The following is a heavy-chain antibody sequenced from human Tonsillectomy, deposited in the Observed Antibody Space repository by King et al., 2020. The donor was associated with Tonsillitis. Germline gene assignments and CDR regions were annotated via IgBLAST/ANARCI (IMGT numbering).Heavy chain of an antibody. CDR3: AGHSPYYYDSSAFYS. V-gene: IGHV5-10-1*03. D-gene: IGHD3-22*01. CDR1: GYSFTSYW. CDR2: IDPSDSYT. Sequence: VQLVESGAEVKKPGESLRISCKGSGYSFTSYWISWVRQMPGKGLEWMGRIDPSDSYTNYSPSFQGHVTISADKSISTAYLQWSSLKASDTAMYYCAGHSPYYYDSSAFYSWGQGTLVTVSS. J-gene: IGHJ4*02.